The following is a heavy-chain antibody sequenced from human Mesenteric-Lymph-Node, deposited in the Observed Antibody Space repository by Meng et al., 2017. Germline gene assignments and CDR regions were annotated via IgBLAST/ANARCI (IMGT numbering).Heavy chain of an antibody. D-gene: IGHD2-21*02. V-gene: IGHV3-23*01. Sequence: GEYLKIYCAASGFTFNNYVMNWVRQPPGKGLQWVSSINGDGDTTFYADSVKGRFTISRDNSKNTLYLQMNNLRDNDTSVYFCAKRGDYGGNCYPSWGQGNLVTVSS. J-gene: IGHJ5*02. CDR3: AKRGDYGGNCYPS. CDR1: GFTFNNYV. CDR2: INGDGDTT.